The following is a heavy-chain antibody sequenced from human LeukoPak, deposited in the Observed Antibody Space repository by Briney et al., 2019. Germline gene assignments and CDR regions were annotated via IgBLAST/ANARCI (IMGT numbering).Heavy chain of an antibody. CDR2: IICGGGNT. CDR1: GFTFNNHS. V-gene: IGHV3-23*01. J-gene: IGHJ4*02. CDR3: AKGRVLTTSTLNY. Sequence: GGSLRLACAASGFTFNNHSMSWVRQAPREWIESVFSIICGGGNTNYADSVKGRFTISRDNSKNTLSLEMNSLRADDTAVYYCAKGRVLTTSTLNYWGQGTMVTVSS. D-gene: IGHD4/OR15-4a*01.